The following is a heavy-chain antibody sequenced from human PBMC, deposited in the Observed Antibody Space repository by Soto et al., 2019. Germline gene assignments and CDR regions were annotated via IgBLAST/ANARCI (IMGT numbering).Heavy chain of an antibody. CDR1: GFTFSSYG. Sequence: QVQLVESGGGVVQPGRSLRLSCAASGFTFSSYGMHRVRQAPGKGLEWVAVISYDGSNKYYADSVKGRFTISRDNSKNTLYLQMNSLRAEDTAVYYCAKGWDIGDQLQLYFQHWGQGTLVTVSS. CDR3: AKGWDIGDQLQLYFQH. J-gene: IGHJ1*01. V-gene: IGHV3-30*18. CDR2: ISYDGSNK. D-gene: IGHD2-2*01.